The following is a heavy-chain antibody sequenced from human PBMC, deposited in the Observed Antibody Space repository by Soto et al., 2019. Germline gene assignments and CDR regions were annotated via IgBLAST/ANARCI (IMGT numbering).Heavy chain of an antibody. J-gene: IGHJ4*02. CDR1: GGSISSSSYY. V-gene: IGHV4-39*01. CDR2: IYYSGST. CDR3: ATSFEAYCGGDCYSGFDY. D-gene: IGHD2-21*02. Sequence: SETLSLTCTVSGGSISSSSYYWGWIRQPPGKGLEWIGSIYYSGSTYYNPSLKSRVTISVDTSKNQFSLKLSSVTAADTAVYYCATSFEAYCGGDCYSGFDYWGQGTLVTVSS.